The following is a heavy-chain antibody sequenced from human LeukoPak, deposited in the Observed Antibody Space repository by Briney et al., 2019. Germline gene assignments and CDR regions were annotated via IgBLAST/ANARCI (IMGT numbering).Heavy chain of an antibody. CDR1: GFTFSNAW. CDR2: IKSNTDGGTA. D-gene: IGHD3-22*01. J-gene: IGHJ4*02. CDR3: TTGLSRYYDSGGIYFPFDY. Sequence: GGSLRLSCAASGFTFSNAWMSWVRQAPGKGLEWVGRIKSNTDGGTADYAAPVKGRFTISRDDSNNTLYLQMNSLKTDDTAVYYCTTGLSRYYDSGGIYFPFDYWGQGTLVTVSS. V-gene: IGHV3-15*01.